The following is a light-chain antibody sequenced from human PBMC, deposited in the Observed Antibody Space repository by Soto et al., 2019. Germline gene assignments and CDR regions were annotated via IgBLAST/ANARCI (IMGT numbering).Light chain of an antibody. CDR2: KIS. V-gene: IGKV2-24*01. J-gene: IGKJ1*01. CDR3: MQATQFSWT. CDR1: ESLVHSDGNTY. Sequence: DIVMTQSPLSSPVTLGQPASISCRSSESLVHSDGNTYLSWLHQRPGQPPRLLIYKISKRLPGVTERSSGSGSGTEFTLKISRVEAEDVGIYYCMQATQFSWTFGQGTKVEV.